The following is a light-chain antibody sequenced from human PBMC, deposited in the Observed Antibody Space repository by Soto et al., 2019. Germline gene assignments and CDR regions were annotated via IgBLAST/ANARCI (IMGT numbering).Light chain of an antibody. CDR2: GAS. Sequence: EIVLTQSPGTLSLSPGERATLSRRASQSVSSSYLAWYQQKPGQSPRLLIFGASSRATGTPDRFSGSGSGTDFTLTISRLEPEDFAVYYCQQYDTSPRTFGQGTKVEIK. J-gene: IGKJ1*01. CDR3: QQYDTSPRT. V-gene: IGKV3-20*01. CDR1: QSVSSSY.